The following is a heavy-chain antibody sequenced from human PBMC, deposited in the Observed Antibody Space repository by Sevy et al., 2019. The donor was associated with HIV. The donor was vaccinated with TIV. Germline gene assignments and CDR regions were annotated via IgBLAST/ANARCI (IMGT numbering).Heavy chain of an antibody. CDR3: ARGGIMATTEYGMDV. J-gene: IGHJ6*02. CDR1: GGSSSGYY. CDR2: ISHRGST. Sequence: SETLSLTCAVSGGSSSGYYWAWIRQSPGKGLEWIGEISHRGSTKYNPSLKSRVSISVDTSKDQISLRLTSLTAADTAVYYCARGGIMATTEYGMDVWGQGTTVTVSS. V-gene: IGHV4-34*01. D-gene: IGHD1-1*01.